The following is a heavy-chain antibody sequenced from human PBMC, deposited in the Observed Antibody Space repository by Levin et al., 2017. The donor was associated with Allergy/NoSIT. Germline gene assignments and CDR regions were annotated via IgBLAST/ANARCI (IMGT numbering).Heavy chain of an antibody. CDR1: GDSISSSY. V-gene: IGHV4-4*07. Sequence: SETLSLTCTVSGDSISSSYWTWIRQPAGGGLEWIGQIYGSGSTICNPSLKSRVTMSVDGSRNQFSLHLRSVTAADTAVYFCARESVGTIDYWGQGTLVTVSS. D-gene: IGHD1-26*01. CDR2: IYGSGST. J-gene: IGHJ4*02. CDR3: ARESVGTIDY.